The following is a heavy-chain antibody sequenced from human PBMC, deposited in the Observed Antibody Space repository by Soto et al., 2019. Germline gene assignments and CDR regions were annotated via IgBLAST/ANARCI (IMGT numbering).Heavy chain of an antibody. Sequence: QVQLQEWGPGLVKPSGTLSLTCAVSSGSISSSNWWRWVRRPPGQGLVWIGEVYHSGSTNYNASLKGRVTISVDKSKNQFSLKLSSVTAADTAVYYCARLNYCSGGSCYLDYWGQGTLVTVSS. CDR1: SGSISSSNW. D-gene: IGHD2-15*01. V-gene: IGHV4-4*02. J-gene: IGHJ4*02. CDR2: VYHSGST. CDR3: ARLNYCSGGSCYLDY.